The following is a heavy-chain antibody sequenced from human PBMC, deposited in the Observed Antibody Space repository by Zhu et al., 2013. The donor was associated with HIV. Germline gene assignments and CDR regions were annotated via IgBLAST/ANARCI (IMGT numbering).Heavy chain of an antibody. CDR3: AAANIVVVPAAILGSGWFDP. Sequence: QMQLVQSGPEVKKPGTSVKVSCKASGFTFTSSAVQWVRQARGQRLEWIGWIVVGSGNTNYAQKFQERVTITRDMSTSTAYMELSSLRSEDTAVYYCAAANIVVVPAAILGSGWFDPWGQGTLVTVSS. J-gene: IGHJ5*02. V-gene: IGHV1-58*01. D-gene: IGHD2-2*01. CDR1: GFTFTSSA. CDR2: IVVGSGNT.